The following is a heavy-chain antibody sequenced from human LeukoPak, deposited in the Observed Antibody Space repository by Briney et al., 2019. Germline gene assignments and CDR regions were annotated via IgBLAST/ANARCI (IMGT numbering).Heavy chain of an antibody. CDR1: GFAFSSYA. D-gene: IGHD2-21*02. CDR2: ISGSGVTT. Sequence: PGGSLRLSCASSGFAFSSYAMSWVRQAPGMGLEWVSAISGSGVTTYYADSVKGRFTVSRDNSKNTLYLQMNSLRAEDTAVYYCAKAPYCGGDCYNLDSWGQGTLVTASS. V-gene: IGHV3-23*01. J-gene: IGHJ4*02. CDR3: AKAPYCGGDCYNLDS.